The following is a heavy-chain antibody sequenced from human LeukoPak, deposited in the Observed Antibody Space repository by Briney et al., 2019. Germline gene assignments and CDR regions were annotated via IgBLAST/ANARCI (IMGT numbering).Heavy chain of an antibody. CDR1: GYTFTSYG. V-gene: IGHV1-18*01. D-gene: IGHD3-22*01. CDR3: AVEVDYYDSSGYY. Sequence: ASVKVSCKASGYTFTSYGISWVRQAPGQGLEWMGWISAYNGNTNYAQKFQGRVTMTRDTSISTAYMELSRLRSDDTAVYYCAVEVDYYDSSGYYWGQGTLVTVSS. CDR2: ISAYNGNT. J-gene: IGHJ4*02.